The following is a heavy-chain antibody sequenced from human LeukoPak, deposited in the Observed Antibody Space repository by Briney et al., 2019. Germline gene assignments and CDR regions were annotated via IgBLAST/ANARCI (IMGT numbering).Heavy chain of an antibody. V-gene: IGHV3-21*01. CDR1: GFTFISYS. CDR3: ARVNSYGFDY. J-gene: IGHJ4*02. CDR2: ISSSSSYI. D-gene: IGHD5-18*01. Sequence: GGSLRLSWAASGFTFISYSMNWGRQAPGKGLEWVSSISSSSSYIYYADSVKGRFTISRDNAKNSLYLQMNSLRAEDTAVYYCARVNSYGFDYWGQGNLVTVSS.